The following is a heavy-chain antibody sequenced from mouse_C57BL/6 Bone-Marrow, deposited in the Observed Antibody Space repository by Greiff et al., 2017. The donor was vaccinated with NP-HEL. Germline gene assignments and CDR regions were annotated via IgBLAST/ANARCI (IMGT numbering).Heavy chain of an antibody. CDR2: INPNNGGT. V-gene: IGHV1-22*01. J-gene: IGHJ2*01. D-gene: IGHD1-1*01. CDR3: ARSRGSRRYYFDY. Sequence: VQLQQSGPELVKPGASVKMSCKASGYTFTDYNMHWVKQSHGKSLEWIGDINPNNGGTSYNQKFKGKATLTVNKSSSTAYMELRSLTSEDSAVYYCARSRGSRRYYFDYWGQGTTLTVSS. CDR1: GYTFTDYN.